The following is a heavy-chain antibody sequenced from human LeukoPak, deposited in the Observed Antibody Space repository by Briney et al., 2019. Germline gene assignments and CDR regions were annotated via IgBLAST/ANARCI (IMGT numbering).Heavy chain of an antibody. V-gene: IGHV3-23*01. CDR3: AKDYRWLVWFGELSY. CDR2: ISGSGGST. CDR1: GFTFSSYA. Sequence: GGSLRLSCAASGFTFSSYAMSGVRQAPGKGLEWVSAISGSGGSTYYADSVKGRFTISRDNSKNTLYLQINSLRAEDTAAYHCAKDYRWLVWFGELSYWGQGTLVTVSS. D-gene: IGHD3-10*01. J-gene: IGHJ4*02.